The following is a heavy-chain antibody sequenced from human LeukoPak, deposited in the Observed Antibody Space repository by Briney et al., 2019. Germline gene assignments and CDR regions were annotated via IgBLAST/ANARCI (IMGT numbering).Heavy chain of an antibody. CDR3: ARAKTYSSSWYYMDV. Sequence: GGSLRLSCAASGFTFSSFAMHWVRQAPGKGLEWVAVLSYDGSNKYYADSVKGRFTISRDNSKNTLYLQMNSLRAEDTAVYYCARAKTYSSSWYYMDVWGKGTTVTISS. J-gene: IGHJ6*03. CDR2: LSYDGSNK. CDR1: GFTFSSFA. V-gene: IGHV3-30*04. D-gene: IGHD6-13*01.